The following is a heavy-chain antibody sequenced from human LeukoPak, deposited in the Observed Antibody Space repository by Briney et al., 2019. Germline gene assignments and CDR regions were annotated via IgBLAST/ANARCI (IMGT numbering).Heavy chain of an antibody. CDR2: ISWNSGSI. V-gene: IGHV3-9*01. D-gene: IGHD6-19*01. J-gene: IGHJ4*02. CDR1: GFTFDDYA. CDR3: AKDTSFYSSGLGY. Sequence: SGGSLRLSCAASGFTFDDYAMHWVRQAPGKGLEWVSGISWNSGSIGYADSVKGRFTISRDNAKNSLYLQMNSLRAEDTALYYCAKDTSFYSSGLGYWGQGTLVTVSS.